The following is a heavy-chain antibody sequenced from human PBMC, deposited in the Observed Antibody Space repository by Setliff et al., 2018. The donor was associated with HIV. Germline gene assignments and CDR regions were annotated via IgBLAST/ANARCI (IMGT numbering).Heavy chain of an antibody. V-gene: IGHV4-38-2*02. D-gene: IGHD5-12*01. CDR1: GNSITRDYQ. J-gene: IGHJ3*02. CDR2: IYHTGST. CDR3: ARGKGRWLQFKGVFAFDI. Sequence: SETLSLTCTVSGNSITRDYQWGWIRQPPGKGLEWIGSIYHTGSTNYNPSLKSRVTISADTSKNQFSLRLNSVTAADTAVYYCARGKGRWLQFKGVFAFDIWGQGTMVT.